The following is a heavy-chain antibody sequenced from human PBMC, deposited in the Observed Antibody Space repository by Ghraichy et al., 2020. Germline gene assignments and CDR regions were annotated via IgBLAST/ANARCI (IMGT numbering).Heavy chain of an antibody. V-gene: IGHV3-33*01. CDR3: ARATGELLPYYYYGMDV. Sequence: GGSLRLSCAASGFTFSSYGMHWVRQAPGKGLEWVAVIWYDGSNKYYADSVKGRFTISRDNSKNTLYLQMNSLRAEDTAVYYCARATGELLPYYYYGMDVWGQGTTVTVSS. CDR1: GFTFSSYG. CDR2: IWYDGSNK. D-gene: IGHD1-26*01. J-gene: IGHJ6*02.